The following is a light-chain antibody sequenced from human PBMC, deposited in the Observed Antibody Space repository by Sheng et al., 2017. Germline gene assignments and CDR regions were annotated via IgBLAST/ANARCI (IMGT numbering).Light chain of an antibody. V-gene: IGKV3-20*01. Sequence: EIVLTQSPGTLSLSPGERATLSCRASQSVSSSYLAWYQQKPGQAPRLLIYGASSRATGIPDRFSGSGSGTDFTLTISGLEPEDFAVYYCQQYERSPPSFAQGTKLEIK. J-gene: IGKJ2*03. CDR1: QSVSSSY. CDR2: GAS. CDR3: QQYERSPPS.